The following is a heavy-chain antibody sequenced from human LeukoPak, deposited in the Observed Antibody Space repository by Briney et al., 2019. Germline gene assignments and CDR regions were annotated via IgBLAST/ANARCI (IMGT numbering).Heavy chain of an antibody. Sequence: SETLSLTCTVSGGSISRNYWSWIRQSPGKGLEWIGYIYYSGSTNYNPSLKSRVTISVDTSKNQFSLKLSSVTAADTAMYYCAREASGYYDSSGSDAFDIWGQGTMVTVSS. D-gene: IGHD3-22*01. CDR1: GGSISRNY. CDR3: AREASGYYDSSGSDAFDI. J-gene: IGHJ3*02. V-gene: IGHV4-59*01. CDR2: IYYSGST.